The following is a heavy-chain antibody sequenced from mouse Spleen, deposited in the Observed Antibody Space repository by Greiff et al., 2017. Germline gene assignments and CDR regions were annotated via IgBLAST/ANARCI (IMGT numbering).Heavy chain of an antibody. J-gene: IGHJ2*01. D-gene: IGHD2-3*01. CDR3: ARHKWDDGYCIDY. Sequence: DVKLVESGGDLVKPGGSLKLSCAASGFTFSSYGMSWVRQTPDKRLEWVATISSGGSYTYYPDSVKGRFTISRDKAKNTLYLQMSSLKSEDTAMYYCARHKWDDGYCIDYWGQGTTLTVSS. V-gene: IGHV5-6*02. CDR1: GFTFSSYG. CDR2: ISSGGSYT.